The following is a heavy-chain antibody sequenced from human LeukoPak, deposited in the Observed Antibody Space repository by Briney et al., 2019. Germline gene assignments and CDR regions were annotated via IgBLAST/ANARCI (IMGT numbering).Heavy chain of an antibody. CDR3: ARSGLATWHY. Sequence: GGSLRLSCQASGFIFTDYAVSWVRQAPGKGLEWVSSLNNACGGTFFADSVKGRFTISRDDSRGMVYLQMNSLSAEDRAVYYCARSGLATWHYWGQGTLVTVSS. V-gene: IGHV3-23*01. J-gene: IGHJ4*02. CDR2: LNNACGGT. CDR1: GFIFTDYA. D-gene: IGHD3-10*01.